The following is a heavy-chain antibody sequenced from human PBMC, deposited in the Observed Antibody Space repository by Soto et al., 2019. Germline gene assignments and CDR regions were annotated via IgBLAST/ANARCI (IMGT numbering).Heavy chain of an antibody. Sequence: LRFSCAASGFTFSSYWMSWVRQAPGKGLEWVANIKQDGSERYYVDSVKGRFTISRDNAKNSLYLQMNSLRAEDTAVYYCARDQDSSGYYYVYYFDYWGQGTLVTVSS. CDR3: ARDQDSSGYYYVYYFDY. J-gene: IGHJ4*02. D-gene: IGHD3-22*01. V-gene: IGHV3-7*01. CDR2: IKQDGSER. CDR1: GFTFSSYW.